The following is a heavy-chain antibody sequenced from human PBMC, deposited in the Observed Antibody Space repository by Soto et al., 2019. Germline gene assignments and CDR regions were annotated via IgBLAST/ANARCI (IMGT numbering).Heavy chain of an antibody. CDR3: ARGANGYYYFDY. Sequence: EVQLVESGGGLVQPGGSLRLSCAASGFSLSDYWMHWVRQAPGEGLVWLSRITRDGSSTNYADSVKGRFTISIDNAKNTLYLQVNSLRGEDTAVYYCARGANGYYYFDYWGQGTLVTVSS. D-gene: IGHD5-18*01. V-gene: IGHV3-74*01. CDR2: ITRDGSST. J-gene: IGHJ4*02. CDR1: GFSLSDYW.